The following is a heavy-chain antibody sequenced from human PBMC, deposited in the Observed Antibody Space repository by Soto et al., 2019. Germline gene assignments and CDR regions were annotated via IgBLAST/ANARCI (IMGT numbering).Heavy chain of an antibody. CDR3: ARDRASTMVRGVNYFYLICMDD. V-gene: IGHV1-69*01. Sequence: SVKVSCNASGGTFSSYAISWVRQPPGQGLEWMGGCILNFGTAKYTPKFQGRVTITAGESTSTANMALSSLRSEVTAVYFCARDRASTMVRGVNYFYLICMDDWGQGTTVTV. CDR1: GGTFSSYA. D-gene: IGHD3-10*01. J-gene: IGHJ6*01. CDR2: CILNFGTA.